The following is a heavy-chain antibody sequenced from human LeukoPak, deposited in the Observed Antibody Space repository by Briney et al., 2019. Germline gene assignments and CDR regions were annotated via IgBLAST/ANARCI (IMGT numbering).Heavy chain of an antibody. J-gene: IGHJ3*02. V-gene: IGHV3-23*01. D-gene: IGHD3-3*01. Sequence: GGSLRLSCAASGFTFSSYAMSWVRQAPGKGLEWVSAISGSGGSTYYADSVKGRFTISRDNSENTLYLQMNSLRAEDTAVYYCAKSTIFGVVIKGGGAFDIWGQGTMVTVSS. CDR1: GFTFSSYA. CDR2: ISGSGGST. CDR3: AKSTIFGVVIKGGGAFDI.